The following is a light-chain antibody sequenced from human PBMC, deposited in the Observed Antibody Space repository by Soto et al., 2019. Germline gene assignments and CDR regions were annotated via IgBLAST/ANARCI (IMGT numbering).Light chain of an antibody. V-gene: IGLV2-14*03. CDR2: DVS. Sequence: QSVLTQPASVSGSPGQSITISCTGTSSDVGTYNSVSWYQQHPGKAPKLMIYDVSNRPSGASNRFSGSKSGNTASLTISGLQAEDEADYFCCSYTTSDVYVFGPGTKVTVL. CDR3: CSYTTSDVYV. J-gene: IGLJ1*01. CDR1: SSDVGTYNS.